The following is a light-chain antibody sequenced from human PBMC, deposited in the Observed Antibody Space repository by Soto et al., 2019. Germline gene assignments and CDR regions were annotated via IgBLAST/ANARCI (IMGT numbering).Light chain of an antibody. J-gene: IGLJ1*01. V-gene: IGLV1-44*01. CDR2: SNN. CDR1: SSNIGSNT. CDR3: AAWDDSLTAYV. Sequence: QLVLTQPPSASGTPGQRVTISCSGSSSNIGSNTVNWYQQLPGTAPKVLIYSNNQRPSGVPDRFSGPKSGTSASLAISGLQSADEADYYCAAWDDSLTAYVFGTGTKLTVL.